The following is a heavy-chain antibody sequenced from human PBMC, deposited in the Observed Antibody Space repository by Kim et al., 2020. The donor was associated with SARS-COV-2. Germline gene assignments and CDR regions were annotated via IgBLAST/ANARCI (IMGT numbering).Heavy chain of an antibody. V-gene: IGHV4-34*01. J-gene: IGHJ4*02. CDR2: INHSGTT. CDR1: GGSFTDYQ. D-gene: IGHD1-26*01. Sequence: SETLSLTCAVYGGSFTDYQWTWVRQSPGKGLEWIGEINHSGTTNYNPSLKSRLTISVDTSKSQFSLRLTSVTAADTAVYYCAREATTGSYYLHFWGRGTLVTVSS. CDR3: AREATTGSYYLHF.